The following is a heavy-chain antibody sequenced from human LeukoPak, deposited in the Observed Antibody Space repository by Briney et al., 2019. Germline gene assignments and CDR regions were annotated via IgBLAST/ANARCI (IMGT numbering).Heavy chain of an antibody. Sequence: ASVKVSCKTSVYTFTSYGITWVRQAPGKGLEWMGWISANNGNIDYAQNLQGRVTMNTDTSTSTAYMELRSLRSDDTAVYYCTIMTHCTGGTCYSYDHWGQGTMVAVSS. J-gene: IGHJ4*02. V-gene: IGHV1-18*01. CDR2: ISANNGNI. CDR3: TIMTHCTGGTCYSYDH. D-gene: IGHD2-15*01. CDR1: VYTFTSYG.